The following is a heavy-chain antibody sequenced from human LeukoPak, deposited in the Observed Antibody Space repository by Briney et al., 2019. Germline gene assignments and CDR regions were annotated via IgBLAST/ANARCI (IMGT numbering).Heavy chain of an antibody. D-gene: IGHD1-26*01. V-gene: IGHV3-30*04. CDR2: VSFDGRNK. CDR1: GFSFSRYA. J-gene: IGHJ4*02. Sequence: PGGSLRLSCVDSGFSFSRYAMHWVRQAPGEGLEWVSFVSFDGRNKNYADSVRGRFTISRDDSKNTLYLQMSSLRNEDTAVYFCARIVGHTRSEFWGQGTLVTVSS. CDR3: ARIVGHTRSEF.